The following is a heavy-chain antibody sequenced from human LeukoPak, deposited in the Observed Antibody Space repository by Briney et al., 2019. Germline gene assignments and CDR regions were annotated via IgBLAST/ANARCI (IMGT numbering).Heavy chain of an antibody. Sequence: SGGSLRLSCAASGFTFSSYAMSWVRQAPGKGLEWVSAISGSGGSTYYADSVKGRFTVSRDNSKNTLYVQMNSLRAEDTAVYYCAKTVVTAIRGGFDYWGRGTLVTVSS. D-gene: IGHD2-21*02. CDR1: GFTFSSYA. J-gene: IGHJ4*02. CDR2: ISGSGGST. CDR3: AKTVVTAIRGGFDY. V-gene: IGHV3-23*01.